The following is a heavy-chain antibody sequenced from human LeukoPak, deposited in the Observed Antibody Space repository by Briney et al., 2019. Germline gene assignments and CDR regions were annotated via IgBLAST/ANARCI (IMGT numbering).Heavy chain of an antibody. V-gene: IGHV3-30*04. Sequence: GGSLILSCAASGFPFSSYAMHWVRQAPGKGLEWVAVISYDGSNKYYADSVKGRFTISRDNSKNTLYLQMNSLRAEDPAVYYCARDIAVAGTSLDYWGQGTLVTVSS. CDR1: GFPFSSYA. CDR2: ISYDGSNK. D-gene: IGHD6-19*01. CDR3: ARDIAVAGTSLDY. J-gene: IGHJ4*02.